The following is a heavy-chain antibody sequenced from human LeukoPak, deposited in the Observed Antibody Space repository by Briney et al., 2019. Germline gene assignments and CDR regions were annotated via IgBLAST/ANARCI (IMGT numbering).Heavy chain of an antibody. CDR3: ARVASGYDSYYYYYMDV. CDR2: IYYSGST. CDR1: GGSFSTYY. Sequence: PSETLSLTCTVSGGSFSTYYWSWIRQPPGKGLEWVGYIYYSGSTNYNPSLKSRVTMSVDTSKNQFSLKLSSVTAADTAVYYCARVASGYDSYYYYYMDVWGKGTTVTISS. J-gene: IGHJ6*03. V-gene: IGHV4-59*12. D-gene: IGHD5-12*01.